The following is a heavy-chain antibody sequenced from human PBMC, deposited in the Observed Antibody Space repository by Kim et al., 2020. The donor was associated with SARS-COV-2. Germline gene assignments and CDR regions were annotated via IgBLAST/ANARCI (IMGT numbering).Heavy chain of an antibody. D-gene: IGHD5-12*01. V-gene: IGHV3-74*01. CDR1: GFTFSSYW. J-gene: IGHJ4*02. CDR2: INSDGSST. CDR3: ARDLSAGYALNSLNY. Sequence: GGSLRLSCAASGFTFSSYWMHWVRQAPGKGLVWVSRINSDGSSTSYADSVKGRFTISRDNAKNTLYLQMNSLRAEDTAVYYCARDLSAGYALNSLNYWGQGTLGTVSS.